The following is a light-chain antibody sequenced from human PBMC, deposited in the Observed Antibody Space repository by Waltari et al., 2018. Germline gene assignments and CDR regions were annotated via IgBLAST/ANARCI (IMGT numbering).Light chain of an antibody. CDR1: SSDVGGSNY. V-gene: IGLV2-14*03. Sequence: QSALTQPASVSGSPGQSIPISCTGTSSDVGGSNYVSWYQQHPGKVPKLMIYDVSNRPSGVSNRFSGSKSGNTASLTISGLQAEDEADYYCSSYTSSSTRVFGGGTKLTVL. CDR3: SSYTSSSTRV. J-gene: IGLJ3*02. CDR2: DVS.